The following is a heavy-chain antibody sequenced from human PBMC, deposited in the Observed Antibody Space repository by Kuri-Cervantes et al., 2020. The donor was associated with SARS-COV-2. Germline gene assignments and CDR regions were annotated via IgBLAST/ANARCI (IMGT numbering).Heavy chain of an antibody. Sequence: SETLSLTCTVSGYSISSGYYWGWIRQPPGKGLEWIGSIYHSGSTYYNPSLKSRVTISVDTSKNQFSLKLSSVTAADTAVYYCARACQGDYGDYVRGAYYYYYYMDVWGKGTTVTVSS. J-gene: IGHJ6*03. CDR2: IYHSGST. V-gene: IGHV4-38-2*02. D-gene: IGHD4-17*01. CDR1: GYSISSGYY. CDR3: ARACQGDYGDYVRGAYYYYYYMDV.